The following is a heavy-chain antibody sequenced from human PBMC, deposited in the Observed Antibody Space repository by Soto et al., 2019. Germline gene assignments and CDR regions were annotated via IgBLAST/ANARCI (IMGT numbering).Heavy chain of an antibody. CDR1: GFTFSSYA. CDR3: AKDEPAAAGNYYGMDV. Sequence: GGSLRLSCAASGFTFSSYAMRWVRQAPGKGLEWVSAISGSGGSTYYADSVKGRFTISRDNSKNTLYLQMNSLRAEDTAVYYCAKDEPAAAGNYYGMDVWGQGTTVTVSS. V-gene: IGHV3-23*01. CDR2: ISGSGGST. J-gene: IGHJ6*02. D-gene: IGHD6-13*01.